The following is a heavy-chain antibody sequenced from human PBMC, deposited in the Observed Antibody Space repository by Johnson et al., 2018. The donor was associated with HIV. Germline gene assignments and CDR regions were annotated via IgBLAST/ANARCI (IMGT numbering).Heavy chain of an antibody. CDR1: GFTFDDSG. CDR3: ARDRGIGAAGDAFDI. J-gene: IGHJ3*02. Sequence: VQLVESGGGLVKPGGSLILSCAASGFTFDDSGMSWVRQAPGKGLEWVSGINWNGGSTGYADSVKGRFTISRDNAKKSLYLQMNSLKTEDTAVYYCARDRGIGAAGDAFDIWGQGTMVTVSS. V-gene: IGHV3-20*04. CDR2: INWNGGST. D-gene: IGHD6-13*01.